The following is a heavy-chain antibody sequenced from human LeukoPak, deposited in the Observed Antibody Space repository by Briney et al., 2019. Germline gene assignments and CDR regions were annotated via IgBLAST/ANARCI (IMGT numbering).Heavy chain of an antibody. D-gene: IGHD3-10*01. CDR1: GFEFSTYA. J-gene: IGHJ3*02. CDR3: ARDYYGSGSPWRNFDI. CDR2: ISGGGETT. V-gene: IGHV3-23*01. Sequence: GGSLRLSCAGSGFEFSTYAMNWVRQAPGKGLEWVSSISGGGETTYSADSVEGRFTISRDNSKNTLYLQMNSLRAEDTAVYYCARDYYGSGSPWRNFDIWGQGTMVTVSS.